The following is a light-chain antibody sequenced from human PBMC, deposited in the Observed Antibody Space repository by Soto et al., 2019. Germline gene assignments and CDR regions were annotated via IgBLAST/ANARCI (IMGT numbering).Light chain of an antibody. Sequence: VMTQSPATLSVSPGERATLSCRAGRSVDSNLAWYQQKPGQAPRLLIYDASTRATGIPARFSGSGSGTEFTLSISGLQSEDFAIYYCQQYYSWPRTFGQGTKVDIK. J-gene: IGKJ1*01. V-gene: IGKV3-15*01. CDR3: QQYYSWPRT. CDR2: DAS. CDR1: RSVDSN.